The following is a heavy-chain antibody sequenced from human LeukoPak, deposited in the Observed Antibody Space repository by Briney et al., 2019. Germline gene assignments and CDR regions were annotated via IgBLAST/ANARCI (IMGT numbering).Heavy chain of an antibody. CDR1: GDSLSYSTYY. D-gene: IGHD6-13*01. Sequence: SETLSLTCSVSGDSLSYSTYYWAWIRQPSGKGLEWIGSVYYTGSTYYNPSLMSRATISADTSKNQFSLHLSSVTAADTAIYYCARERAGTGTETWGQGTLVIVSS. V-gene: IGHV4-39*07. J-gene: IGHJ5*02. CDR3: ARERAGTGTET. CDR2: VYYTGST.